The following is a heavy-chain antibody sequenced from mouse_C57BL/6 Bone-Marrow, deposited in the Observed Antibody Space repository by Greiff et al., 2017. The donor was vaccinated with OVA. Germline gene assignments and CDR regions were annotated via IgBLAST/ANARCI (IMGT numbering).Heavy chain of an antibody. D-gene: IGHD1-1*01. Sequence: EVQLVESGGGLVQPGGSLKLSCAASGFTFSDYGMAWVRQAPRKGPEWVAFLSNLAYSIYYADTVTGRFTISRENAKNTLYLEMSSLRSEDTAMYYCARQGAVVPHWYFDVWGTGTTVTVSS. CDR2: LSNLAYSI. V-gene: IGHV5-15*01. J-gene: IGHJ1*03. CDR3: ARQGAVVPHWYFDV. CDR1: GFTFSDYG.